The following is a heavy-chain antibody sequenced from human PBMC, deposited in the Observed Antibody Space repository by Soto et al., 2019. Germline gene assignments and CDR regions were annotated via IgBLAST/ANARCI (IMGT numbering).Heavy chain of an antibody. CDR3: ARSLWKQLDPDDAFDI. CDR1: GYTFTSYG. J-gene: IGHJ3*02. D-gene: IGHD6-13*01. CDR2: ISAYNGNT. Sequence: ASVKVSCKASGYTFTSYGMSWVRQAPGQGLEWMVWISAYNGNTNYAQKLQGRVTMTTDTSTSTAYMELRSLRSDDTAVYYCARSLWKQLDPDDAFDIWGQGTMVTVSS. V-gene: IGHV1-18*01.